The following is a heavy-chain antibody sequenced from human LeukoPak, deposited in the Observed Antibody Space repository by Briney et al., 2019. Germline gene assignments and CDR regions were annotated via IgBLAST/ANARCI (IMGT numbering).Heavy chain of an antibody. CDR2: ISSSSTYI. J-gene: IGHJ4*02. D-gene: IGHD1-14*01. CDR3: ARWDRFHGV. CDR1: GFTFSTYS. V-gene: IGHV3-21*01. Sequence: GGSLRLSCAASGFTFSTYSMNWVRQAPGQGLEWVSSISSSSTYIYYADSVKGRFTISRDNSKNSLYLQMNNLRAEDTAVYYCARWDRFHGVWGQGTLVTVSS.